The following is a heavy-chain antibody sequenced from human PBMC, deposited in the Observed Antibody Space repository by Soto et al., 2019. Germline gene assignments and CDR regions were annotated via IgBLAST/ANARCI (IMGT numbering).Heavy chain of an antibody. CDR1: DYSISSDYY. CDR2: FYHTGST. Sequence: ETLSLTCTVSDYSISSDYYWGWIRQSPGNGLEWIASFYHTGSTHHNPSLKSRVTISMDTSKNQLSLKLTSMTAADTAVYYCARDMHAGFTHYFDPWGQGTLVTVSS. CDR3: ARDMHAGFTHYFDP. D-gene: IGHD1-26*01. J-gene: IGHJ5*02. V-gene: IGHV4-38-2*02.